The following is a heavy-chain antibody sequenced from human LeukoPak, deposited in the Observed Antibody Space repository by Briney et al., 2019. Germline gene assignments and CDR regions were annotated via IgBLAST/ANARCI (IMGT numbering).Heavy chain of an antibody. CDR1: GFTFSDYY. CDR2: ITGSGTTK. Sequence: GGSLRLSCAASGFTFSDYYMSWTRQAPGKGLEWVSYITGSGTTKYYADSAKGRFTISRDNAKNSLYLQMNSLRVEDTAVYYCARDSNGCPGCVWGQGTLVTVSS. V-gene: IGHV3-11*01. D-gene: IGHD6-19*01. CDR3: ARDSNGCPGCV. J-gene: IGHJ4*02.